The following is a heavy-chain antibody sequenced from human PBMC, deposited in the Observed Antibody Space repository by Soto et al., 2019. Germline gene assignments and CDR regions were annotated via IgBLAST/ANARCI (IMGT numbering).Heavy chain of an antibody. J-gene: IGHJ5*02. CDR3: AREARVGATAAVVFDP. Sequence: QVQLVQSGAEVKKPGSSVKVSCKASGGGFSSYSITWVRQAPGQGLEWMGRIIPILGIPNYAQKFQGRVTITADKSTRTAYMELSSLRSEDTAVYYCAREARVGATAAVVFDPWGQGTLVTVST. CDR2: IIPILGIP. CDR1: GGGFSSYS. D-gene: IGHD1-26*01. V-gene: IGHV1-69*02.